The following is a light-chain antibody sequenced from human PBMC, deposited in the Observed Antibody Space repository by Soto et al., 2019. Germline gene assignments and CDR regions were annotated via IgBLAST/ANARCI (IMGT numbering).Light chain of an antibody. CDR3: GTWDSSLSANV. CDR2: DNN. CDR1: SSNIGNNY. J-gene: IGLJ1*01. Sequence: QSVLTQPPSVSAAPGQKVTISCSGSSSNIGNNYVSWYQQLPGTAPKLLIYDNNKRPSGIPDRFSGSKSGTSATLGITGLQTGDEADYYCGTWDSSLSANVFGTGTKVTV. V-gene: IGLV1-51*01.